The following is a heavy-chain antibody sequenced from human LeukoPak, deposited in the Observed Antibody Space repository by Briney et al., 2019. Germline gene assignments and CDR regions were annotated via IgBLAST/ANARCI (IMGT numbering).Heavy chain of an antibody. CDR3: ARGDCSSTSCLYYYYYYMDV. J-gene: IGHJ6*03. D-gene: IGHD2-2*01. V-gene: IGHV4-59*01. CDR1: GGSISSYY. Sequence: SETLSLTCTVSGGSISSYYWSWIRQPPGKGLEWIWYIYYSGSTNYNPSLKSRVTISVDTSKNQFSLKLSSVTAADTAVYYCARGDCSSTSCLYYYYYYMDVWGKGTTVTVSS. CDR2: IYYSGST.